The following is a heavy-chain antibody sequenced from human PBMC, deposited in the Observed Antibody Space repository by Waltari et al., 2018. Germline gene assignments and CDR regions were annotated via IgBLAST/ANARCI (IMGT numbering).Heavy chain of an antibody. CDR1: GFPFTDYW. Sequence: EVHLVASGGGLVQRGGSLRLSCAACGFPFTDYWMSWVSQAPGKGPEWVANIHKDGSEKNYVDYVKGRFTISRDNAKDSVYLQMNSLRADDTAMYYCVRDHWGPDYWGQGTLVTVSS. CDR3: VRDHWGPDY. D-gene: IGHD7-27*01. V-gene: IGHV3-7*01. J-gene: IGHJ4*02. CDR2: IHKDGSEK.